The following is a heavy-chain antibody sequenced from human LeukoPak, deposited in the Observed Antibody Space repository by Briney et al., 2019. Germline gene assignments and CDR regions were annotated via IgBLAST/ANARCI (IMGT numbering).Heavy chain of an antibody. Sequence: WMGGIIPIFGTANYAQKFQGRVTITADESTSTAYMELSSLRSEDTAVYYCAREFGGYAGDWGQGTLVTVSS. CDR2: IIPIFGTA. CDR3: AREFGGYAGD. D-gene: IGHD5-12*01. J-gene: IGHJ4*02. V-gene: IGHV1-69*01.